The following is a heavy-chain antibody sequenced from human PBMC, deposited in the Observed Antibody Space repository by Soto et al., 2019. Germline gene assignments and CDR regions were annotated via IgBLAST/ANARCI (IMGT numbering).Heavy chain of an antibody. Sequence: ASVKVSCKTFGYTFTNYVIHWVRQAPGQGLEWMGWINAGTGNTKYSQKLQDRLTISRDTSAATAYLDLSRLASEDTAVYYCARGRASWYWDFWGHGALVTVSS. CDR2: INAGTGNT. V-gene: IGHV1-3*01. CDR1: GYTFTNYV. D-gene: IGHD2-8*02. CDR3: ARGRASWYWDF. J-gene: IGHJ4*01.